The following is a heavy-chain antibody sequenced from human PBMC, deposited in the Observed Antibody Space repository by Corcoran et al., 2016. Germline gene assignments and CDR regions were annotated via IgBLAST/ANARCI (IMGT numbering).Heavy chain of an antibody. J-gene: IGHJ4*02. V-gene: IGHV1-46*01. D-gene: IGHD3-9*01. CDR2: INPSGGST. CDR1: GYSFTSYY. Sequence: QVQLVQSGAEVKKPGASVKVSCKASGYSFTSYYMYWVRQAPGQGLEWMGIINPSGGSTRYAQKFKGRVTMTRDTSTSTVYMELSSLRSEDTAVYYCARDDGLMGYWGQGTLVTVSS. CDR3: ARDDGLMGY.